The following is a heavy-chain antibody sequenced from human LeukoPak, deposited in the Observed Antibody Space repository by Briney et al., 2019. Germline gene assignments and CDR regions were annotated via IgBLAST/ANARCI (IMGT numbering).Heavy chain of an antibody. Sequence: VASVKVSCKASGYTFTSYGISWVRQAPGQGLEWMGWISAYNGNTNYAQKLQGRVTMTTDTSTSTAYMELRSLRSDDTAVYYCAREAPYSSGWYMVRTNGEFDYWGQGTLVTVSS. CDR1: GYTFTSYG. D-gene: IGHD6-19*01. V-gene: IGHV1-18*01. CDR2: ISAYNGNT. J-gene: IGHJ4*02. CDR3: AREAPYSSGWYMVRTNGEFDY.